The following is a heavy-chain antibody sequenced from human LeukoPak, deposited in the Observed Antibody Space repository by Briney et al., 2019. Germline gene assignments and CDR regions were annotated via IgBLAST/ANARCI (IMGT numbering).Heavy chain of an antibody. J-gene: IGHJ5*02. CDR2: IYYSGST. V-gene: IGHV4-59*01. D-gene: IGHD2-2*03. CDR1: GGSISSYY. Sequence: SETLSLTCTVSGGSISSYYCSWIRQPPGKGLEWIGYIYYSGSTNYNPSLKSRVTISVDTSKNQFSLELSSVTAADTAVYYCARDLGYCSSTRCYGWFDPWGQGTLVTVSS. CDR3: ARDLGYCSSTRCYGWFDP.